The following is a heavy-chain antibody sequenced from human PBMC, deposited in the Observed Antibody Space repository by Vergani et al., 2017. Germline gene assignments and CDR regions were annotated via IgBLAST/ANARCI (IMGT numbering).Heavy chain of an antibody. CDR3: ARVDTQVPATSHFYYMDV. CDR2: IFYSGPT. V-gene: IGHV4-31*11. D-gene: IGHD6-25*01. Sequence: QVQLQESGPGVVKPSQTLSLTCAVSGGSISSGDHCWTWIRQRPGKGLGWIGYIFYSGPTYDNPSLRSRITISVDTSQNQFSLTLRSVTAADTAVYYCARVDTQVPATSHFYYMDVWGKGTTVVVSS. J-gene: IGHJ6*03. CDR1: GGSISSGDHC.